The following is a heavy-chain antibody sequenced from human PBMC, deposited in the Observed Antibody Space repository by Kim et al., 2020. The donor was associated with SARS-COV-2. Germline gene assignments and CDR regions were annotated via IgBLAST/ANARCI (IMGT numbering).Heavy chain of an antibody. CDR3: TTDRYIVVVPAAISLYYYYGMDV. V-gene: IGHV3-15*01. Sequence: GGSLRLSCAASGFTFSNAWMSWVRQAPGKGLEWVGRIKSKTDGGTTDYAAPVKGRFTISRDDSKNTLYLQMNSLKTEDTAVYYCTTDRYIVVVPAAISLYYYYGMDVWGQGTTVTGSS. CDR1: GFTFSNAW. D-gene: IGHD2-2*01. J-gene: IGHJ6*02. CDR2: IKSKTDGGTT.